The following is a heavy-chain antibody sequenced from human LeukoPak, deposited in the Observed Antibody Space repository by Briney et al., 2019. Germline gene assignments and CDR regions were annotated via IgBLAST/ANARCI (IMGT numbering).Heavy chain of an antibody. V-gene: IGHV4-59*01. CDR2: IYYSGST. CDR3: ARTGSTVTMLFPFDH. CDR1: GGSIRSYY. Sequence: PSETLSLTCTVSGGSIRSYYWSWIRQPPGKGLEWIGYIYYSGSTNYNPSLKSRVSISVDTSKNQFSLKLSSVTAADTAVYYCARTGSTVTMLFPFDHWGQGTLVTVSS. J-gene: IGHJ4*02. D-gene: IGHD4-17*01.